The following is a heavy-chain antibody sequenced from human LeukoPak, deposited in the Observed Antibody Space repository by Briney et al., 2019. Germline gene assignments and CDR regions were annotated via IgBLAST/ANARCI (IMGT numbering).Heavy chain of an antibody. V-gene: IGHV3-30-3*01. Sequence: GGSLGLSCAASGFTFSSYAMHWVRQAPGKGLKWVAVISYDGSNKYYADSVKGRFTISRDNSKNTLYLQMNSLRAEDTAVYYCAVVDTNWFDPWGQGTLVTVSS. CDR3: AVVDTNWFDP. CDR1: GFTFSSYA. CDR2: ISYDGSNK. D-gene: IGHD3/OR15-3a*01. J-gene: IGHJ5*02.